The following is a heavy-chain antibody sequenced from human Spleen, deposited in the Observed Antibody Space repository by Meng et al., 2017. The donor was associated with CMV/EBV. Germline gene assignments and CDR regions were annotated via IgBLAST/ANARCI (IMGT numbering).Heavy chain of an antibody. CDR3: ARDLYRGTLATTGPFDY. V-gene: IGHV3-21*01. CDR2: ISSTSTYI. CDR1: FTFSGYS. Sequence: FTFSGYSINGVRQAPGKGLEWVSYISSTSTYIYYADSVKGRFTISRDNAKNSLYLQMNSLRAEDTAVYYCARDLYRGTLATTGPFDYWGQGTLVTVSS. D-gene: IGHD1-1*01. J-gene: IGHJ4*02.